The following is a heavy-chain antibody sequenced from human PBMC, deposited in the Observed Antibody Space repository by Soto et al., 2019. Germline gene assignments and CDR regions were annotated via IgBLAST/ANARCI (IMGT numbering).Heavy chain of an antibody. D-gene: IGHD5-18*01. CDR2: IYYSGST. CDR3: ARDLGYSYGYGFDY. J-gene: IGHJ4*02. CDR1: GGSISSGDYY. Sequence: QVQLQESGPGLVKPSQTLSLTCTVSGGSISSGDYYWSWIRQPPGKGLEWIGYIYYSGSTYYNPSLKSRVTISVDTSKNQFALKLRSVTAADTAVYYCARDLGYSYGYGFDYWGQGTLVTVSS. V-gene: IGHV4-30-4*01.